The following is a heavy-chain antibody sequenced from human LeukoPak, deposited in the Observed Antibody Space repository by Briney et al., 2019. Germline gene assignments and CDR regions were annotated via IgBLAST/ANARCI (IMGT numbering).Heavy chain of an antibody. J-gene: IGHJ4*02. CDR3: STSSSWLPSDY. CDR1: GGTFSSYA. D-gene: IGHD6-13*01. CDR2: IIPIFGTA. Sequence: ASVKVSCKASGGTFSSYATSWVRQAPGQGLEWMGGIIPIFGTANYAQKFQGRVTITADKSTSTAYMELSSLRSEDTAVYYCSTSSSWLPSDYWGQGTLVTVSS. V-gene: IGHV1-69*06.